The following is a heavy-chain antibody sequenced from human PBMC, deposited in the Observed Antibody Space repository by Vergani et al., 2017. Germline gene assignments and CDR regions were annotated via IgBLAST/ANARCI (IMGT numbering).Heavy chain of an antibody. J-gene: IGHJ4*02. CDR1: GGTFSSYS. CDR3: TKGGALPL. V-gene: IGHV1-69*11. CDR2: IVPLLNTA. Sequence: QVHLVQSGAEVRKTGSSVKVSCKASGGTFSSYSISWVRQAPGQGLEWMGRIVPLLNTANNAQKYQGRVTITADESTSTTYMEMRSLRSEDTAIYYCTKGGALPLWGQGTLVTVSA. D-gene: IGHD3-16*01.